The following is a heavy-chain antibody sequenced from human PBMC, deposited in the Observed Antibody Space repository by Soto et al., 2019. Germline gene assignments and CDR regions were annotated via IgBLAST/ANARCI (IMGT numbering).Heavy chain of an antibody. V-gene: IGHV1-8*01. Sequence: ASVKVSCKASGYTFTNNDVSWVRQVNGEGLEWMGWMNPGSGDTGYAQKYKGRVTMTRDICIAPAYMELTSLTSADTARYYCARMESVGSLIWLDPWGQGALVTVSS. CDR2: MNPGSGDT. D-gene: IGHD3-10*01. CDR3: ARMESVGSLIWLDP. CDR1: GYTFTNND. J-gene: IGHJ5*02.